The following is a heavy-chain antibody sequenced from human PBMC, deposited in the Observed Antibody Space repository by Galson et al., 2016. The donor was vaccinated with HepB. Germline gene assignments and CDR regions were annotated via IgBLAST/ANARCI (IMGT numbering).Heavy chain of an antibody. CDR3: AREPLLSPDSFDI. CDR2: IWFDGSKK. Sequence: FLRLSCAASGFTFKSYGMHWVRQAPGKGLEWVAIIWFDGSKKVYADSVKGRFTISRDNSKNTLYLQMNSLRGEDTAVYYCAREPLLSPDSFDIWGQGTMVTVSS. J-gene: IGHJ3*02. V-gene: IGHV3-33*01. CDR1: GFTFKSYG.